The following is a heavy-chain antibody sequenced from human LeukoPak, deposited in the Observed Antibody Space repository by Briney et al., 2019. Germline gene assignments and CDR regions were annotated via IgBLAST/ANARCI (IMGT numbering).Heavy chain of an antibody. CDR3: AGGRKWYFDL. Sequence: PSETLSLTCTVSGGSISSYYWSWIRQPPGKGLEWIGYIYYSGSTNYNPSLKSRVTISVDTSKNQFSLKLTSVTAADTAVYYCAGGRKWYFDLWGRGTLVTVSS. CDR2: IYYSGST. D-gene: IGHD5-24*01. CDR1: GGSISSYY. J-gene: IGHJ2*01. V-gene: IGHV4-59*01.